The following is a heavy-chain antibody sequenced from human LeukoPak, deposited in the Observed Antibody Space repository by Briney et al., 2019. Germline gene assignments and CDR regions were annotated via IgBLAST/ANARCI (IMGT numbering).Heavy chain of an antibody. V-gene: IGHV4-34*01. CDR1: GGSFSGYY. J-gene: IGHJ5*02. CDR3: ASHCSGDSCHFNWVDP. CDR2: IHHDGGT. D-gene: IGHD2-15*01. Sequence: SGTLSLTCAVYGGSFSGYYWSWIRQPPGKGLEWIGQIHHDGGTNYNPSLRGRVTILIDTSKNQFSLRLSSVTAADTATYYCASHCSGDSCHFNWVDPWGQGTLVTVSS.